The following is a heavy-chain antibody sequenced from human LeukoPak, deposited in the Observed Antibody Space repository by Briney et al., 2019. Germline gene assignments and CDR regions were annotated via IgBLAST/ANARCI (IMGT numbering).Heavy chain of an antibody. J-gene: IGHJ5*02. CDR1: GGSFSGYY. CDR2: INHSGST. CDR3: ARGTTYYYDSSGYYYKWFDP. D-gene: IGHD3-22*01. Sequence: PSETLSLTCALYGGSFSGYYWSWIRQPPGKGLEWIGEINHSGSTNYNPSLKSRVTISVDTSKNQFSLKLISVIAADTAVYYCARGTTYYYDSSGYYYKWFDPWGQGTLVTVSS. V-gene: IGHV4-34*01.